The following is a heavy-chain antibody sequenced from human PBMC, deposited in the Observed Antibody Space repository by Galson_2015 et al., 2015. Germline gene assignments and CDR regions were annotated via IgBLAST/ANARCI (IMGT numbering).Heavy chain of an antibody. CDR2: ISSSGSTI. D-gene: IGHD3-10*01. CDR1: GFTFSDYY. V-gene: IGHV3-11*01. CDR3: ARDKYYYGSGSHPLDY. J-gene: IGHJ4*02. Sequence: SLRLSCAASGFTFSDYYMSWIRQAPGKGLEWVSYISSSGSTIYYADSVKGRFTISRDNAKNSLYLQMNSLRAEDTAVYYCARDKYYYGSGSHPLDYWGQGTLVTVSS.